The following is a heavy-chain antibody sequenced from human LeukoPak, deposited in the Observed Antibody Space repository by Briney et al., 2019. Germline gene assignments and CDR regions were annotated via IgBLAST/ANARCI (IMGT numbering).Heavy chain of an antibody. V-gene: IGHV3-7*05. Sequence: GGSFTLSCADSGFTFSTYWMSWVRQAPGKGLEWVANIKEDGSQKYYVDSVKGRFTISRDNAKNSQYLQMNSLRAEDTAVYYCARLPLTARRHFDYWGQGTVVTVSS. CDR2: IKEDGSQK. CDR1: GFTFSTYW. CDR3: ARLPLTARRHFDY. J-gene: IGHJ4*02. D-gene: IGHD5-18*01.